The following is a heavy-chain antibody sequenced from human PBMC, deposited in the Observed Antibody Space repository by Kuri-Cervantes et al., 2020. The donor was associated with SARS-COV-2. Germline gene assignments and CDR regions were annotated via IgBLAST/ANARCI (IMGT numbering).Heavy chain of an antibody. J-gene: IGHJ5*02. CDR2: VYTSGIT. Sequence: GSLRLSCAVSGASISSYYWNWIRQPAGKGLEWIGRVYTSGITNYNPSLKSRVTMSVDTSNNQFSLKLNSVTAADTAVYYCARTNTIFGVAIWGWFDPWGQGTLVTVSS. V-gene: IGHV4-4*07. CDR1: GASISSYY. CDR3: ARTNTIFGVAIWGWFDP. D-gene: IGHD3-3*01.